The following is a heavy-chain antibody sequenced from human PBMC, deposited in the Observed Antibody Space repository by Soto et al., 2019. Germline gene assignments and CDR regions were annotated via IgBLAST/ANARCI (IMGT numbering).Heavy chain of an antibody. J-gene: IGHJ3*02. CDR3: ARDDAFDNENGFDM. CDR2: IVSDGSAI. V-gene: IGHV3-33*01. Sequence: HPGGSLRLSCAVSGFPFSFYGFHWVRQSPGKGLEWLGVIVSDGSAIYHADSLEGRFFISRDNSKDILYLQMNSLRVEDTAVYHCARDDAFDNENGFDMWGQGTMVTVSS. D-gene: IGHD3-3*02. CDR1: GFPFSFYG.